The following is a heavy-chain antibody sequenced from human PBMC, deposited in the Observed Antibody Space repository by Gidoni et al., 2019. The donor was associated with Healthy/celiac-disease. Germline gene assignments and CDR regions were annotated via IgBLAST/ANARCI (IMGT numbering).Heavy chain of an antibody. CDR1: GGSISSSSYY. CDR2: IFYSGST. J-gene: IGHJ2*01. Sequence: QLQLQESGPGLVKPSETLSLTCTVSGGSISSSSYYWGWIRQPPGKGLEWIGSIFYSGSTYYNPSLKSRVTISVDTSKNQFSLKLSSVTAADTAVYYCARLRWGIVETELPRNWYFDLWGRGTLVTVSS. V-gene: IGHV4-39*01. D-gene: IGHD3-22*01. CDR3: ARLRWGIVETELPRNWYFDL.